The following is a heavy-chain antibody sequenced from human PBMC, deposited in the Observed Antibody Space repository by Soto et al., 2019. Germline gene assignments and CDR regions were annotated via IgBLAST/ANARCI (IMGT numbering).Heavy chain of an antibody. D-gene: IGHD3-10*01. CDR2: MNPNSVTT. CDR3: AREVIGCNDP. V-gene: IGHV1-8*01. Sequence: QVQLVQSGAEVKKPGASVKVSCKASGYTFTSYDINWVRQATGQGLEWMGWMNPNSVTTGYAQKLQGRVTMTRNASLSTAYIELSSLRSEDTAVYYCAREVIGCNDPWGQGTLVTVSS. J-gene: IGHJ5*02. CDR1: GYTFTSYD.